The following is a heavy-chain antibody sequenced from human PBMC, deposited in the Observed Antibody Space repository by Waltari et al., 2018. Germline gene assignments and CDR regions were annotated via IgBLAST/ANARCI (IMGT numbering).Heavy chain of an antibody. CDR2: LYSGGST. D-gene: IGHD1-26*01. CDR1: GFTVSSNY. V-gene: IGHV3-53*01. Sequence: EVQLVESGGGLIQPGGSLRLSCAASGFTVSSNYMSWVRKAPGKGLEWVSVLYSGGSTYYAGSVKGRFTSSRDNSKNTLYLQMNSLRAEDTAVYYCASTVGALLPFDYWGQGTLVTVSS. CDR3: ASTVGALLPFDY. J-gene: IGHJ4*02.